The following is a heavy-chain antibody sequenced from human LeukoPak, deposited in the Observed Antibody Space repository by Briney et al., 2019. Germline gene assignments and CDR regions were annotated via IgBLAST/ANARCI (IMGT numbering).Heavy chain of an antibody. CDR3: AELGITMIGGV. CDR2: ISFDGSKR. J-gene: IGHJ6*04. D-gene: IGHD3-10*02. CDR1: GFTFSNYA. Sequence: GGSLRLSCAASGFTFSNYAMHWVRQAPGKGLGWVAVISFDGSKRYFADSVKGRFTISRDNAKNSLYLQMNSLRAEDTAVYYCAELGITMIGGVWGKGTTVTISS. V-gene: IGHV3-30*04.